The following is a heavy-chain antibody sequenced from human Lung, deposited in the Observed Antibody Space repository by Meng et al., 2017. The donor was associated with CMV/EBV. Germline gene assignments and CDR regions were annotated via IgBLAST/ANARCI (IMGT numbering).Heavy chain of an antibody. CDR1: GYTLINHG. J-gene: IGHJ6*02. V-gene: IGHV1-18*01. CDR2: ISTYSGNT. CDR3: ARDFVPFGATAVYYGMDV. Sequence: SXXVSXXASGYTLINHGFSWVRQAPGQGLEWMGWISTYSGNTNYAQKFQGRVTMSTDTSTNTAYMELRSPRSDDTAVYYCARDFVPFGATAVYYGMDVWXQGTSVTVSS. D-gene: IGHD6-13*01.